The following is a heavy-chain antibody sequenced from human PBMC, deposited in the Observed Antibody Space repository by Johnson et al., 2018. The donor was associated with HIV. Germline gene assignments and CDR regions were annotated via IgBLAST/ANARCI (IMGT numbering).Heavy chain of an antibody. V-gene: IGHV3-66*03. CDR1: GFTVSSNY. CDR2: IYGGGST. D-gene: IGHD3-10*01. CDR3: ARDVASVYGSGDHAFDI. J-gene: IGHJ3*02. Sequence: VQLVESGGGLIQPGGSLRLSCAASGFTVSSNYMSWVRQAPGKGLEWVSIIYGGGSTYYADSVKGRFTISRDNSKNTLYLQMGRLRVEDMAVYYCARDVASVYGSGDHAFDIWGQGTMVTVSS.